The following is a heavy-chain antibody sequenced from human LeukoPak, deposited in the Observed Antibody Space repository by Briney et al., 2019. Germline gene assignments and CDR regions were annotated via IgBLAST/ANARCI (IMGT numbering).Heavy chain of an antibody. V-gene: IGHV1-46*01. CDR3: AREFYYESSAYGFEY. CDR1: GYTFSSYS. D-gene: IGHD3-22*01. CDR2: INPSGGST. J-gene: IGHJ4*02. Sequence: ASVKVSCKASGYTFSSYSMHWVRQAPGQGLEWMGIINPSGGSTSYALKFQGRVTMTRDTSTSTVYMGLSSLRSEDTAVYYCAREFYYESSAYGFEYWGQGTLVTVSS.